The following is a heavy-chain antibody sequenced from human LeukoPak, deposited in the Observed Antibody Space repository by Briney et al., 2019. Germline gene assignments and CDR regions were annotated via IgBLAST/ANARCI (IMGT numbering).Heavy chain of an antibody. D-gene: IGHD2-15*01. CDR1: GFTFSGSA. CDR2: IRSKANSYAT. J-gene: IGHJ4*02. Sequence: GGSLRLSCAASGFTFSGSAMHWVRRASGKGLEWVGRIRSKANSYATAYTASVKGRFTISRDDSKNTAYLQMNSLKTEDTAVYYCTSLKVAATPDTYFDYWGQGTLVTVSS. CDR3: TSLKVAATPDTYFDY. V-gene: IGHV3-73*01.